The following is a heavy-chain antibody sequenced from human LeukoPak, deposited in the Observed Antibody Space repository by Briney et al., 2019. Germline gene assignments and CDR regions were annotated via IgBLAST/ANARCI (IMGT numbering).Heavy chain of an antibody. V-gene: IGHV4-39*01. CDR2: IYYSGST. CDR3: ARHTSMVRGVMKYYFDY. D-gene: IGHD3-10*01. Sequence: SETLSLTCTVSGPSISSSSYYWGWIRQPPGKGLEWIGSIYYSGSTYYNPSLKSRVTISVDTSKNQFSLRLNSVTAADTAVYYCARHTSMVRGVMKYYFDYWGQGTLATVSS. CDR1: GPSISSSSYY. J-gene: IGHJ4*02.